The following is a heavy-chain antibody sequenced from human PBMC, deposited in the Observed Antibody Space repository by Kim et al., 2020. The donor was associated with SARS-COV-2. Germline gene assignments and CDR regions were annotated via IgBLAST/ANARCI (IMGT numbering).Heavy chain of an antibody. J-gene: IGHJ3*02. CDR3: ARMLTRVDAFAI. V-gene: IGHV3-21*01. D-gene: IGHD3-16*01. CDR1: GFTFSNYG. CDR2: ISSIGGCI. Sequence: GGSLRLSCVASGFTFSNYGMSWVHQAPGKGPEWVSAISSIGGCIYYADSVKGRFTISRDNSKNTLYLHMNGLRAEDTAVYYCARMLTRVDAFAIWSQGT.